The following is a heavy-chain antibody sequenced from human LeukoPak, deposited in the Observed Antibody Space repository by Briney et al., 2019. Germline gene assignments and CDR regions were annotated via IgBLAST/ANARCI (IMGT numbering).Heavy chain of an antibody. D-gene: IGHD1-26*01. CDR1: GGSFSGYY. J-gene: IGHJ3*02. CDR2: INHSGST. V-gene: IGHV4-34*01. CDR3: AIRRPIVRAIPGASDI. Sequence: PSETLSLTCAVYGGSFSGYYWSWIRQPPGKGLEWIGEINHSGSTNYNPSLKSRVTISVDTSKNQFSLKLSSVTAADTAVYYYAIRRPIVRAIPGASDIRGQGTMVTVSS.